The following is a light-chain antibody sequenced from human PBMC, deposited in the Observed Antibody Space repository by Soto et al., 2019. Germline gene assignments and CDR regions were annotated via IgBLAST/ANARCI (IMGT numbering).Light chain of an antibody. CDR1: QSVSSY. CDR3: QQRNNWPLT. V-gene: IGKV3-11*01. Sequence: DILLTQSPATLSSSPGDRVTLSCRASQSVSSYLGWYQHKPGKAPRLLIYDASKMASGIPARFSGSGSGTDFTLTISSLEPEDFAIYYCQQRNNWPLTFGPGTKVEIK. J-gene: IGKJ3*01. CDR2: DAS.